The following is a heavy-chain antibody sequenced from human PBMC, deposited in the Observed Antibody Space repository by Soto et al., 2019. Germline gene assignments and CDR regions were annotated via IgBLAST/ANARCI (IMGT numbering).Heavy chain of an antibody. CDR2: IYPSGNT. J-gene: IGHJ6*02. CDR3: ARGSLTMDV. D-gene: IGHD3-10*01. V-gene: IGHV4-4*07. Sequence: SETLSLTCTVSGGSINNYYWSWIRQPAGKGLEWIGRIYPSGNTNYNPSLKSRVIMSVDTSKDRFSLKLNSVTAADTAVYYCARGSLTMDVWGQGTTVTVSS. CDR1: GGSINNYY.